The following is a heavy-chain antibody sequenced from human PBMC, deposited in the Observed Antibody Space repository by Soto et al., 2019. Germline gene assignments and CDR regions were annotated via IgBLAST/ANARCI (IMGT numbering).Heavy chain of an antibody. CDR3: ARLAVTGIVAPLGGFDP. Sequence: PSETLSLTCAVYGASFSGYYWSWIRQPPGKGLEWIGEINHTGSTNYNPSLKSRVTISVDTSKNQFSLNLSSVTAADTALYYCARLAVTGIVAPLGGFDPWGQGTLVTVS. CDR1: GASFSGYY. D-gene: IGHD6-19*01. V-gene: IGHV4-34*01. CDR2: INHTGST. J-gene: IGHJ5*02.